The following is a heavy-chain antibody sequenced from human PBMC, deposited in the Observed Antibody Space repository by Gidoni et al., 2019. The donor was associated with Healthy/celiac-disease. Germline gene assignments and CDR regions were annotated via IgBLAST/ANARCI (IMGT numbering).Heavy chain of an antibody. CDR3: AKDEDYFDY. CDR2: IRYDGSNK. CDR1: GFTFSSYG. J-gene: IGHJ4*02. Sequence: QVQLVESGGGVVQPGGSLRLSCAASGFTFSSYGMHWVRQAPGKGLEWVAFIRYDGSNKYYADSVKGRFTISRDNSKNTLYLQMNSLRAEDTAVYYCAKDEDYFDYWGQGTLVTVSS. V-gene: IGHV3-30*02.